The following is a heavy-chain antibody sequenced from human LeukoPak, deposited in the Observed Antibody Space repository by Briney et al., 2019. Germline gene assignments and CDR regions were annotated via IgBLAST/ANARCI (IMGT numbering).Heavy chain of an antibody. CDR2: ISSSGSTI. CDR3: ARDIRAARRYYYYYYMDV. J-gene: IGHJ6*03. V-gene: IGHV3-11*04. D-gene: IGHD6-6*01. CDR1: GFTFSDYY. Sequence: GGSLRLSCAASGFTFSDYYMSWIRQAPGKGLEWVSYISSSGSTIYYADSVKGRFTISRDNAKNSLYLQMNSLRAEDTAVYYCARDIRAARRYYYYYYMDVWSKGTTVTVSS.